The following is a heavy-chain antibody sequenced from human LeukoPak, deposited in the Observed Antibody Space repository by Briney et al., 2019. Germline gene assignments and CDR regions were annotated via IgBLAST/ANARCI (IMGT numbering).Heavy chain of an antibody. CDR3: AKGATYYYGSGSYSDY. CDR2: ISGSGGST. CDR1: GFTFDGYG. V-gene: IGHV3-23*01. J-gene: IGHJ4*02. Sequence: GGSLRLSCAGSGFTFDGYGMSWVRQAPGKGLEWVSAISGSGGSTYYADSVKGRFTISRDNSKNTLYLQMNSLRAEDTAVYYCAKGATYYYGSGSYSDYWGQGTLVTVSS. D-gene: IGHD3-10*01.